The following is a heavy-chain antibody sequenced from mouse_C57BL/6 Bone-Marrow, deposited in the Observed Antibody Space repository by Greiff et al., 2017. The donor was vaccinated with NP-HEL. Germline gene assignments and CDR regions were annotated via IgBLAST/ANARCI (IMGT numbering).Heavy chain of an antibody. D-gene: IGHD1-1*01. CDR2: IYPRSGNT. V-gene: IGHV1-81*01. J-gene: IGHJ3*01. Sequence: QVQLQQSGAELARPGASVKLSCKASGYTFTSYGISWVKQRTGQGLEWIGEIYPRSGNTYYNEKFKGKATLTADKSSSTAYMELRSLTSEDSAVYFGARGEFGNPYGSGGAYWGQGTLVTVSA. CDR3: ARGEFGNPYGSGGAY. CDR1: GYTFTSYG.